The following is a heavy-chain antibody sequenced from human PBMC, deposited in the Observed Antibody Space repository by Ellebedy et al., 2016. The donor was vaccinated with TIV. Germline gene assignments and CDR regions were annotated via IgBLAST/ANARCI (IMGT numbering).Heavy chain of an antibody. Sequence: AASVKVSCKASGYTFSIFGFSWVRQAPGQGLEWMGWISVYNGNTRYSQKFQGRVNMTTDTSTTTVYMELRSLRSDDTAVYYCARDLRGSLKGGYWGQGTLATVSS. CDR1: GYTFSIFG. D-gene: IGHD2-8*01. CDR2: ISVYNGNT. CDR3: ARDLRGSLKGGY. J-gene: IGHJ4*02. V-gene: IGHV1-18*04.